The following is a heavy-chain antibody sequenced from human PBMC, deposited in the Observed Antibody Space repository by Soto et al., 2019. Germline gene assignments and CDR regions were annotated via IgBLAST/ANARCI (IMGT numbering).Heavy chain of an antibody. CDR1: GFTFNNYA. D-gene: IGHD3-22*01. V-gene: IGHV3-23*01. J-gene: IGHJ4*02. CDR2: ISSSGDST. Sequence: EVQLLESGGGLVQPGGSLGLSCAVSGFTFNNYAMTRVRQAAGKGLEWVSSISSSGDSTYYADSVKGRFTISRDNSKSTLYLQMNSLRAEDTAVYYCAKALGHSSGPFNYWGQGTLVTVSS. CDR3: AKALGHSSGPFNY.